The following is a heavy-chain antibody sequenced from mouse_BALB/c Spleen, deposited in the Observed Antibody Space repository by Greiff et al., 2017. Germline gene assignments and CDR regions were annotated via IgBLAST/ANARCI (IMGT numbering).Heavy chain of an antibody. J-gene: IGHJ2*01. Sequence: EVMLVESGGGLVQPGGSRKLSCAASGFTFSSFGMHWVRQAPEKGLEWVAYISSGSGTIYYADTVKGRFTISRDNPKNTLCLQMTSLRSEDTAMYYCARSAPSGFDYWGQGTTLTVSS. CDR1: GFTFSSFG. D-gene: IGHD3-1*01. CDR2: ISSGSGTI. CDR3: ARSAPSGFDY. V-gene: IGHV5-17*02.